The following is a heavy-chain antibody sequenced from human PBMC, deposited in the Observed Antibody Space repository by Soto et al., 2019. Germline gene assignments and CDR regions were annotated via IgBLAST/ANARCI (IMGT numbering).Heavy chain of an antibody. D-gene: IGHD5-18*01. CDR3: TSPQLYYGMDV. J-gene: IGHJ6*02. V-gene: IGHV3-73*02. CDR2: IRSKANSYAT. CDR1: GFTFSGSA. Sequence: EVQLVESGGGLVQPGGSLKLSCAASGFTFSGSAMHWVRQASGKGLEWVGRIRSKANSYATAYAASVKGRFTISRDDSKNTAYLQMNSLKTEDTAVYYCTSPQLYYGMDVWGQGTTVTVSS.